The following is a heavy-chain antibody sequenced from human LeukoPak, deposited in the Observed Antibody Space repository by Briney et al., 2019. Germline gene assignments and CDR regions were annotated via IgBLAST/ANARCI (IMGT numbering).Heavy chain of an antibody. J-gene: IGHJ3*02. V-gene: IGHV1-69*13. CDR3: AEGSWSGFGPNAFDI. CDR2: IIPIFGTA. Sequence: SVKVSCKASGGTFSSYAISWVRQAPEQGLEWMGGIIPIFGTANYAQKFQGRVTITADESTSTAYMELSSLRSEDTAVYYCAEGSWSGFGPNAFDIWGQGTMVTVSS. CDR1: GGTFSSYA. D-gene: IGHD3-3*01.